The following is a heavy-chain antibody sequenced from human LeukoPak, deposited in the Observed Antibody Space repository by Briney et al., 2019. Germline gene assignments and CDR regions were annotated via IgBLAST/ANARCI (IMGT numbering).Heavy chain of an antibody. Sequence: ASVKVSCKASGYTSTSYGISWVRQAPGQGLEWMGWISAYNGNTNYAQKLQGRVTMTTDTSTSTAYMELRSLRSDDTAVYYCARGRYCSGGSCYLLFDYWGQGTLVTVSS. D-gene: IGHD2-15*01. V-gene: IGHV1-18*01. CDR3: ARGRYCSGGSCYLLFDY. J-gene: IGHJ4*02. CDR2: ISAYNGNT. CDR1: GYTSTSYG.